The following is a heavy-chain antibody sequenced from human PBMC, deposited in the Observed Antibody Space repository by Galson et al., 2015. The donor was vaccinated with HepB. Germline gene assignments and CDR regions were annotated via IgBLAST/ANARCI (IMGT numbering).Heavy chain of an antibody. J-gene: IGHJ6*03. Sequence: SVKVSCKASGFMFTGYYLHWVRQVPGQRLEWMGRINPDDGATDYAQRFQDRVTLTSDTSINTAYMELRSLRPDDTAVYFCARDSDMDVWGTGTTVIVSS. V-gene: IGHV1-2*06. CDR2: INPDDGAT. CDR1: GFMFTGYY. CDR3: ARDSDMDV.